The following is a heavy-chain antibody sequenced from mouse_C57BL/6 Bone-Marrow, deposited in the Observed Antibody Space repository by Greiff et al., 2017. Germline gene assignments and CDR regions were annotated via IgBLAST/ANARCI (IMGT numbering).Heavy chain of an antibody. CDR3: ARDYGSSYWYFDV. CDR1: GYTFTSYD. V-gene: IGHV1-85*01. Sequence: QVQLKESGPELVKPGASVKLSCTASGYTFTSYDINWVKQRPGQGLAWIGWSDPRDGSTKYNEKFKGKATLTVDTSSSTAYMELHSLTSEDSAVYVCARDYGSSYWYFDVWGTGTTVTVSS. CDR2: SDPRDGST. D-gene: IGHD1-1*01. J-gene: IGHJ1*03.